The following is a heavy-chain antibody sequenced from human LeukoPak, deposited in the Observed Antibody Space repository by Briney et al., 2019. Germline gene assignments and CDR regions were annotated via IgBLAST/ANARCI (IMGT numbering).Heavy chain of an antibody. J-gene: IGHJ4*02. CDR2: IYYSGST. CDR1: GGSISNYY. V-gene: IGHV4-59*01. D-gene: IGHD6-19*01. Sequence: SETLSLTCTVSGGSISNYYWSWIRQPPGKGLEWIGYIYYSGSTNYNPALKGRVTMSVDTSKNHFSLILSSVTAADTAVYYCARGPPDSQWLVWYYFDYWGQGTLVTLSS. CDR3: ARGPPDSQWLVWYYFDY.